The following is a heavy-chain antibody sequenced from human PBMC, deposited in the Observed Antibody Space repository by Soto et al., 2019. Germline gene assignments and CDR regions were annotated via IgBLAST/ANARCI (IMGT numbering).Heavy chain of an antibody. CDR1: GFTFSSYA. CDR2: ISYDGSNK. Sequence: GGSLRLSCAASGFTFSSYAMHWVRQAPGKGLEWVAVISYDGSNKYYADSVKGRFTISRDNSKNTLYLQMNSLRAEDTAVYYCARGRITIFGVVITPEIDAFDIWGHGTMVTVPS. D-gene: IGHD3-3*01. V-gene: IGHV3-30-3*01. J-gene: IGHJ3*02. CDR3: ARGRITIFGVVITPEIDAFDI.